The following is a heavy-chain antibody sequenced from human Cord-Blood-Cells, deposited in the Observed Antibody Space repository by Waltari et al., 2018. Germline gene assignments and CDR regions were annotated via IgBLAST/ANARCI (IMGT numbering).Heavy chain of an antibody. D-gene: IGHD3-10*01. J-gene: IGHJ4*02. CDR1: GFTFSSYG. CDR2: IWYDGSNK. CDR3: AAITMVQGVIDY. Sequence: QVQLVESGGGVVQPGRSLRLSCAASGFTFSSYGMHWVRQAPGKGLEWVAVIWYDGSNKYYADSVKGRFTISRDNSKNTLYLQMNSLRAEDTAVYYCAAITMVQGVIDYWGQGTLVTVSS. V-gene: IGHV3-33*01.